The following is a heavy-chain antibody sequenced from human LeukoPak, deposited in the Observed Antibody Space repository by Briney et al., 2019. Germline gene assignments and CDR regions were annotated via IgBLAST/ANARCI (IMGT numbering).Heavy chain of an antibody. V-gene: IGHV3-33*01. CDR1: GFTFSSYG. J-gene: IGHJ4*02. D-gene: IGHD1-26*01. CDR3: ARDGAHRWEPHYYSDY. CDR2: IWYDGSNK. Sequence: GGSLRLSCAASGFTFSSYGMHWVRQAPGKGLEWVAVIWYDGSNKYYADSVKGRFTISRDNSKNTLYLQMNSLRAEDTAVYYCARDGAHRWEPHYYSDYWGQGTLVTVSS.